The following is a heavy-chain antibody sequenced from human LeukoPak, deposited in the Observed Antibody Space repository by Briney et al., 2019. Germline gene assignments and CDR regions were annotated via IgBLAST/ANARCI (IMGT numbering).Heavy chain of an antibody. Sequence: SETLSLTCTVSGGSISSYYWSWIRQPPGKGLEWIGYIYYSGSTNYNPSLKSRVTISVDTSKNQFSLKLSSVTAADTAVYYCARVGYSYGLDYWGQGTLVTVSS. CDR3: ARVGYSYGLDY. CDR1: GGSISSYY. J-gene: IGHJ4*02. D-gene: IGHD5-18*01. CDR2: IYYSGST. V-gene: IGHV4-59*12.